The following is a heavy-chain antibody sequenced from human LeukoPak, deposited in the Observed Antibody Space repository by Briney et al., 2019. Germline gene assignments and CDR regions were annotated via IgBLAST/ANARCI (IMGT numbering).Heavy chain of an antibody. V-gene: IGHV3-23*01. Sequence: GGSLRLSCVASGFTFRSNGMTWIRQVPGKGLQWVSAILGSGGATYYSDSVRGRFTISRDNSKNTVYLQMNSLRAEDTAVYYCARDHDSSGYYYDWGQGTLVTVSS. CDR1: GFTFRSNG. D-gene: IGHD3-22*01. J-gene: IGHJ4*02. CDR3: ARDHDSSGYYYD. CDR2: ILGSGGAT.